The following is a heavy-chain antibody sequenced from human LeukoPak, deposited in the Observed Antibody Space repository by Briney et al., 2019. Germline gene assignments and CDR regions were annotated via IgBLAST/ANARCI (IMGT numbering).Heavy chain of an antibody. J-gene: IGHJ4*02. CDR3: TRGYDTSAWLFDY. V-gene: IGHV3-49*03. Sequence: GGSLRLSCTTSGFTFGDYGMTWFRQAPGKGLEWVSHIRSKAYGGTTEYAASVRGRFTVSRDDFKSVAFLQMSSLTTEDTAVYYCTRGYDTSAWLFDYWGQGTLVTVSS. D-gene: IGHD3-22*01. CDR2: IRSKAYGGTT. CDR1: GFTFGDYG.